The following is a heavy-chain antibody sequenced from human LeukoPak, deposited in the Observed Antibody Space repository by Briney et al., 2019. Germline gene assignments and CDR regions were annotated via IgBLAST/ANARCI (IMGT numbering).Heavy chain of an antibody. J-gene: IGHJ4*02. Sequence: GGSLRLSCAASGFTISSYWMHWVRQAPGKGLVWVSRIDSDGSITNYADSVKGRFTISRDNATNTLYLQMNSLRAEDTAVYYCAGGEYNWNSICWGQGTLVTVSS. CDR1: GFTISSYW. V-gene: IGHV3-74*01. CDR2: IDSDGSIT. CDR3: AGGEYNWNSIC. D-gene: IGHD1-1*01.